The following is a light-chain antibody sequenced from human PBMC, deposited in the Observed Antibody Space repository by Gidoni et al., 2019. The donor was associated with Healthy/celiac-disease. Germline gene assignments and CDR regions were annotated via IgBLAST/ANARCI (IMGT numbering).Light chain of an antibody. CDR3: QQYDNLPRT. CDR2: DAS. Sequence: DIQMTQSPSSLSASVGDRVTITCQAGQDISNYLNWYQQKPGKAPKLLIYDASNLETGVPSRFSGSGSGKDFTFTISSLQPEDIATYYCQQYDNLPRTFGQGTKLEIK. J-gene: IGKJ2*01. V-gene: IGKV1-33*01. CDR1: QDISNY.